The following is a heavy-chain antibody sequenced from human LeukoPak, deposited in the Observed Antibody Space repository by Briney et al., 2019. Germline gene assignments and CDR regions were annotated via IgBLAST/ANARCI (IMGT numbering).Heavy chain of an antibody. J-gene: IGHJ5*02. V-gene: IGHV3-21*01. Sequence: GGSLRLSCAASGFTFSSYSMNWVRQAPGKGLEWVSSISSSSSYIYYADSVKGRFTISRDNAKNSLYLQMNSLRAEDTAVYYCAREEGLLLWFGELSAWGQGTLVTVSS. D-gene: IGHD3-10*01. CDR3: AREEGLLLWFGELSA. CDR2: ISSSSSYI. CDR1: GFTFSSYS.